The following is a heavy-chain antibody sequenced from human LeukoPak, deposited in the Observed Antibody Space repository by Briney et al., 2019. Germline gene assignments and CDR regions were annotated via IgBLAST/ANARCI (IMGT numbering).Heavy chain of an antibody. Sequence: SETLSLTCTVSGGSISSYYWSWIRQPPGKGLEWIGYMYYSGSTNYNPSLKSRVTISVDTSKNQFSLKLSSVTAADTAVYYCARLVSGNYGWFDPWGQGTLVSVSS. J-gene: IGHJ5*02. CDR2: MYYSGST. CDR1: GGSISSYY. D-gene: IGHD1-7*01. V-gene: IGHV4-59*08. CDR3: ARLVSGNYGWFDP.